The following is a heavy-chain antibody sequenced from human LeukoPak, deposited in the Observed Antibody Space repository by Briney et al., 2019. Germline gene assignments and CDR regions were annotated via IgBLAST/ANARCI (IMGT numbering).Heavy chain of an antibody. CDR1: GFTVSSNY. CDR2: IYSGGST. J-gene: IGHJ4*02. D-gene: IGHD6-13*01. V-gene: IGHV3-66*01. CDR3: ARGPLIAAAGTLDY. Sequence: PGGSLRLSCAASGFTVSSNYMSWVRQAPGKGLEWVSVIYSGGSTYYADSVKGRFTISGDNSKNTLYLQMNSLRAEDTAVYYCARGPLIAAAGTLDYWGQGTLVTVSS.